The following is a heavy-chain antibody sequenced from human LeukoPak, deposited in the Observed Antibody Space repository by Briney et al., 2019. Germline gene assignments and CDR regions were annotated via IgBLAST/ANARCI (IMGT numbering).Heavy chain of an antibody. J-gene: IGHJ4*02. D-gene: IGHD1-26*01. CDR2: IDPSGGRT. CDR1: GYTFGNQK. Sequence: ASVKVSCKASGYTFGNQKIHWVRQAPGQGLEWMGIIDPSGGRTRYAQNLQGRLTMTRDMSTSTVYMELRSLRSDDTAVYYCARDPPRYSGSYSFDYWGQGTLVTVSS. CDR3: ARDPPRYSGSYSFDY. V-gene: IGHV1-46*01.